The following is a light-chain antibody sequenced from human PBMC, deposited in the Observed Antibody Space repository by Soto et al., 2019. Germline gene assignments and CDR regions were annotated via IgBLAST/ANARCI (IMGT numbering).Light chain of an antibody. Sequence: DIPLTQSPSFLSASVGDRVTITCRASQGIRTFLAWYQQKLGAAPKLLLYAASTLQSGVSLRFSGSGSGTEFTLTISSLQPEDVATYYCQHLNSYPRALAFGGGTKVEI. J-gene: IGKJ4*01. V-gene: IGKV1-9*01. CDR3: QHLNSYPRALA. CDR1: QGIRTF. CDR2: AAS.